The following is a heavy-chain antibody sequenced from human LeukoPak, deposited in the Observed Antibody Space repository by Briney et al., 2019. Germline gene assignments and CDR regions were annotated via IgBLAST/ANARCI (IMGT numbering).Heavy chain of an antibody. CDR1: GGSISSSSYY. D-gene: IGHD3-3*01. Sequence: SETLSLTCTVSGGSISSSSYYWGWIRQPPGKGLEWIGSIYYSGSTYYNPSLKSRVTISVDTSKNQFSLKLSSVTAADTAVYYCARRVFGVVTPQNFDYWGQGTLVTVSS. CDR3: ARRVFGVVTPQNFDY. V-gene: IGHV4-39*01. J-gene: IGHJ4*02. CDR2: IYYSGST.